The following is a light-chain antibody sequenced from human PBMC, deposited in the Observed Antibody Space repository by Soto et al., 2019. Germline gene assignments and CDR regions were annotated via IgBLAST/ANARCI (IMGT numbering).Light chain of an antibody. V-gene: IGLV1-47*02. CDR3: ASWDHRLGPVI. CDR2: SNN. Sequence: QSVLTQPPSASGTPGQKVFMSCSGSSSNIGGTNYAYWYQQLPGAAPKLLMHSNNLRPSGVPERISGSKFGTAASLAISGLRSEDEAVYYCASWDHRLGPVIFGGGTKVTVL. J-gene: IGLJ2*01. CDR1: SSNIGGTNY.